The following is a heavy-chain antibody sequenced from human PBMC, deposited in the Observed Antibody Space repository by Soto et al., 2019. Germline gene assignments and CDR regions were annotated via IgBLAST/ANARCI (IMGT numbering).Heavy chain of an antibody. D-gene: IGHD3-22*01. Sequence: SETLSLTCTVSGGSISSYYWSWIRQPPGKGLEWTGYIYYSGSTNYNPSLKSRVTISVDTSKNQFSLKLSSVTAADTAVYYCARYYYEIGAFDIWGQGTMVTVSS. V-gene: IGHV4-59*01. CDR3: ARYYYEIGAFDI. J-gene: IGHJ3*02. CDR1: GGSISSYY. CDR2: IYYSGST.